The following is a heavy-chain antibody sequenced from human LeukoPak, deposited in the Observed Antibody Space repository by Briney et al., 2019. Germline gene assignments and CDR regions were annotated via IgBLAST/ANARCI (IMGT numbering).Heavy chain of an antibody. Sequence: SETLSLTCAVSGGSISSGGYSWSWIRQPPGKGLEWIGYIYHSGSTYYNPSLKSRVTISVDRSKTQSSLKLSSVTAADTAVYYCASSMGYYDSSGINTDAFDIWGQGTMVTVSS. CDR3: ASSMGYYDSSGINTDAFDI. V-gene: IGHV4-30-2*01. D-gene: IGHD3-22*01. J-gene: IGHJ3*02. CDR2: IYHSGST. CDR1: GGSISSGGYS.